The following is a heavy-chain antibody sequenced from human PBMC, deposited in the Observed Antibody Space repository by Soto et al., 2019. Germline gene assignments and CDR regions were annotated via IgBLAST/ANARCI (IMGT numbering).Heavy chain of an antibody. J-gene: IGHJ4*02. V-gene: IGHV3-74*01. Sequence: PGGSLRLSCAASGFTFSNYWMHWVRQAPGKGLVWVSRINSDGSSASYADSVKGRFTISRDNAKNTLYLQMNSLRAEDTAVYYCARDTLELLYYSDYWGKGTLVTVSS. CDR2: INSDGSSA. CDR1: GFTFSNYW. CDR3: ARDTLELLYYSDY. D-gene: IGHD1-7*01.